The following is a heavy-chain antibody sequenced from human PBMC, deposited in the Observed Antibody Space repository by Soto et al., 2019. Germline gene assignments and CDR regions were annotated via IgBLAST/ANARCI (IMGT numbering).Heavy chain of an antibody. Sequence: EVQLVESGGGLVQPGRSLRLSCAASGFNFDDYAMHWVRQAPGKGLEWVSGISWNSGTIGYADSVKGRFTISRDNAKNSLFLQMDSLRAEDTAFYYCVKDRYASIVYIDVWGTGTTVTVSS. D-gene: IGHD2-2*01. CDR1: GFNFDDYA. CDR3: VKDRYASIVYIDV. V-gene: IGHV3-9*01. CDR2: ISWNSGTI. J-gene: IGHJ6*03.